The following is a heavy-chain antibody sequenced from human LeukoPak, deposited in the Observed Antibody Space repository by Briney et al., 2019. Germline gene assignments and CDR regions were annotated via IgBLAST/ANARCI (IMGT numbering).Heavy chain of an antibody. CDR1: GYTFTSYD. J-gene: IGHJ3*02. D-gene: IGHD3-3*01. Sequence: GASVKVSCKASGYTFTSYDINWVRQAPAQGLEWMGWMNPNSGNTGYAQKFQGRVTITRNTSISTAYMELSSLRSEDTAVYYCERFDYDFWSGYYQAFDICGQGKMATVSS. CDR3: ERFDYDFWSGYYQAFDI. CDR2: MNPNSGNT. V-gene: IGHV1-8*01.